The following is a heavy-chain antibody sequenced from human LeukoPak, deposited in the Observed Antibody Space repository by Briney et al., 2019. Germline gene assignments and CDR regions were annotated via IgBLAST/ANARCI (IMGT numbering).Heavy chain of an antibody. D-gene: IGHD5-18*01. Sequence: SETLSLTRTFSGGSISNGAHYWSWIRQHPGKGLEWVGSIHNSGTTYSNPSLMSRVTISLDTSKNQFSLKLSSVTAADTAVYFCASGPVDTAMVLHYFDYWGQGTLVTVSS. CDR3: ASGPVDTAMVLHYFDY. J-gene: IGHJ4*02. CDR1: GGSISNGAHY. V-gene: IGHV4-31*03. CDR2: IHNSGTT.